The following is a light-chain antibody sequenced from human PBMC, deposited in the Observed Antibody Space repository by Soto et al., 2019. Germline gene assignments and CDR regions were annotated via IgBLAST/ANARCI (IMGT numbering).Light chain of an antibody. Sequence: ENVLTQSPGTLSLSPGERATLSCRASQSLSRTYLAWYQQKPGQPPRLLMYEASSRATGVPDRFSGSGSGTDFTLTISRLEPEDFAVYSCHQFGSSPYTFGQGTKLEIK. V-gene: IGKV3-20*01. CDR2: EAS. CDR1: QSLSRTY. CDR3: HQFGSSPYT. J-gene: IGKJ2*01.